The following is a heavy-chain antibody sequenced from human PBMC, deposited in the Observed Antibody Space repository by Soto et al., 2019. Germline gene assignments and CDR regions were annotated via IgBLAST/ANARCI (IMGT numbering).Heavy chain of an antibody. D-gene: IGHD3-10*01. V-gene: IGHV3-7*01. Sequence: EVQLVESGGGLVQPGGSLRLSCAASGFTFSGYWMSWVRQTPGKGLEWVASIKEDGGEKNYLDSAKGRCTISRDNAKNSLYLQMNSLRVEDTAVYYCASRTLISGSPIPFHFWGQGTLVTVSS. J-gene: IGHJ4*02. CDR2: IKEDGGEK. CDR3: ASRTLISGSPIPFHF. CDR1: GFTFSGYW.